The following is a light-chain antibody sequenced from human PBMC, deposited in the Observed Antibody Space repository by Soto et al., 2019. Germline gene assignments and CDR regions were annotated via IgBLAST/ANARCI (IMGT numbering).Light chain of an antibody. V-gene: IGLV2-23*01. Sequence: QSALTQPASVSGSPGQSITISCTGTSSDVGSYNLVSWYQQHPGKAPKVIIYEGGKRPSGVSNRFSGSKSGITASLTISGLQAEDEADYYCGSYAGYSTSAVFGGGTQLTVL. J-gene: IGLJ2*01. CDR3: GSYAGYSTSAV. CDR1: SSDVGSYNL. CDR2: EGG.